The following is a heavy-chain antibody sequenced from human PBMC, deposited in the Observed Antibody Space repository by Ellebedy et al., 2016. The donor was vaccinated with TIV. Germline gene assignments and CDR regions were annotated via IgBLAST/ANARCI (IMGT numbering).Heavy chain of an antibody. D-gene: IGHD4-11*01. J-gene: IGHJ4*02. CDR3: ARGMTNHYFDY. CDR1: GFTFRSYG. V-gene: IGHV3-30*03. CDR2: ISYDGSNE. Sequence: GESLKISCAASGFTFRSYGMHWVRPAPGKGLEWVAIISYDGSNEVYADSVKGRFTISRDNSKNTLSLQLNSLRADDTAVYYCARGMTNHYFDYWGQGTLVTVSS.